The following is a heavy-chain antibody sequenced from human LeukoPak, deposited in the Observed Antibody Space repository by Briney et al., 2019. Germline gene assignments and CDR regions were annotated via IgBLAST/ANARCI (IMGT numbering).Heavy chain of an antibody. Sequence: PGGSLRLCCAASGFTFSSYGMHWVRQAPGKGLEWVAFIRYDGSNKYYADSVKGRFTISRDNSKNTLYLQMNSLRAEDTAVYYCAKEGRFYDSSGYYSGAFDIWGQGTMVTVSS. D-gene: IGHD3-22*01. CDR1: GFTFSSYG. CDR2: IRYDGSNK. V-gene: IGHV3-30*02. CDR3: AKEGRFYDSSGYYSGAFDI. J-gene: IGHJ3*02.